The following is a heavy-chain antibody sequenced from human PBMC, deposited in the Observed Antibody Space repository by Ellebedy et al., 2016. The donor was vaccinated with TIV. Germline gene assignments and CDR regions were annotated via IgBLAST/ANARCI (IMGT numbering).Heavy chain of an antibody. CDR3: ARAAAAGFFWYFDL. D-gene: IGHD6-13*01. J-gene: IGHJ2*01. CDR2: INTNTGNP. CDR1: GYSFINYA. Sequence: AASVKVSCKASGYSFINYAMNWVRQAPGQGLEWVGWINTNTGNPTYAHGFTGRFVFSLDTSVSTAYLHISSLKAEDTAVYYCARAAAAGFFWYFDLWGRGTLVTVSS. V-gene: IGHV7-4-1*02.